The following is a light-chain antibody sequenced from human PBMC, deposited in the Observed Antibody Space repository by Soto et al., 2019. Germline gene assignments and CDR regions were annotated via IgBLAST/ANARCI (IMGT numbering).Light chain of an antibody. CDR1: QTISNY. V-gene: IGKV1-39*01. Sequence: DIQMTQSPSSLSVSVGDRVTITCRASQTISNYLNWYQQKPGTAPQLLVYASFNLQSGVPSRFSGSGSGTDFTLTISSLQPEDFATYYCQQSYSTPYTVGQGTNLEI. J-gene: IGKJ2*01. CDR2: ASF. CDR3: QQSYSTPYT.